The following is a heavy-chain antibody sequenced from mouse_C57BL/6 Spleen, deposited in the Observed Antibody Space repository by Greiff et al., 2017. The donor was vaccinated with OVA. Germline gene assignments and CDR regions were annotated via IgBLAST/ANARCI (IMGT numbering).Heavy chain of an antibody. CDR2: IDPNSGGT. Sequence: QVQLQQSGAELVKPGASVKLSCKASGYTFTSYWMHWVKQRPGRGLEWIGMIDPNSGGTKYNEKFKSKATLTVDKPSSTAYMQLSSLTSEDSAVYYCARWEQLRPSMDYWGQGTSVTVSS. CDR3: ARWEQLRPSMDY. J-gene: IGHJ4*01. V-gene: IGHV1-72*01. D-gene: IGHD3-2*02. CDR1: GYTFTSYW.